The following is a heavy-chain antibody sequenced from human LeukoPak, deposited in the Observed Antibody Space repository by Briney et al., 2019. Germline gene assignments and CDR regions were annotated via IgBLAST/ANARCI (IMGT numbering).Heavy chain of an antibody. V-gene: IGHV4-34*01. D-gene: IGHD3-16*01. CDR2: INHSGST. CDR3: ASVSPPFSRPPAYSFDY. J-gene: IGHJ4*02. CDR1: GGSFSGYY. Sequence: AETLSLTCAVYGGSFSGYYWSCIRQPPWKGLEWIGEINHSGSTNYNPSLKSRVTISVDTSKKQFSLKLISVTAAYAAVYYFASVSPPFSRPPAYSFDYWGQGTLVTAS.